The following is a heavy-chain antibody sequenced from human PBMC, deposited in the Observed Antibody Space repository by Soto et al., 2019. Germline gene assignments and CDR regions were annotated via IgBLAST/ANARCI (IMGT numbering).Heavy chain of an antibody. CDR3: AKDSRAYGDYSMTVDY. Sequence: HPGGSLRLSWAASVFTFSIYAMTWVRQAPGKGLEWVSGISGSGTSTYYADSVKGRFTISRGNSKNTLYLQMNSLRAEDTAVYYCAKDSRAYGDYSMTVDYCGHVTPVTIP. J-gene: IGHJ4*01. CDR1: VFTFSIYA. CDR2: ISGSGTST. D-gene: IGHD4-17*01. V-gene: IGHV3-23*01.